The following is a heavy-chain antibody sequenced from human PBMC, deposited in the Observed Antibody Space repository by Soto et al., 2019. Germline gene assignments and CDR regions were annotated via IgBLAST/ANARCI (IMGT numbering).Heavy chain of an antibody. D-gene: IGHD2-8*01. Sequence: QVQLVQSGAEVKKPGASVKVSCKVSGYTLTGLSMHWVRQAPGKGLEWMGGFDPEGGKRIYAQKLQGRVTMTEDTSTDTGYMELSSLRSEDTAVYYCATVETLGYCTNSLCVSWDFWGQGTLVTVSS. CDR2: FDPEGGKR. CDR3: ATVETLGYCTNSLCVSWDF. J-gene: IGHJ4*02. V-gene: IGHV1-24*01. CDR1: GYTLTGLS.